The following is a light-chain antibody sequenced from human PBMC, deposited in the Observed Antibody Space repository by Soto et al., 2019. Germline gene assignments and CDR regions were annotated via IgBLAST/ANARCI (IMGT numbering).Light chain of an antibody. CDR1: QSISSW. J-gene: IGKJ1*01. V-gene: IGKV1-5*03. CDR2: KAS. CDR3: LQHNSYPRT. Sequence: DIQMTQSPSTLSASVGDRVTITCRASQSISSWLAWYQQKPGKAPKLLFYKASSLESGVPSRFSGSGSGTEFTLTISSLQPEDFATYYCLQHNSYPRTFGQGTKVDIK.